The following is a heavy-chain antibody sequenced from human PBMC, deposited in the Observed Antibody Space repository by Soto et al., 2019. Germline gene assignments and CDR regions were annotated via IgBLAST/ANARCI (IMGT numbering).Heavy chain of an antibody. CDR3: ARVAPSNYGMDV. V-gene: IGHV3-33*01. CDR1: GFTFSSYG. J-gene: IGHJ6*02. D-gene: IGHD2-2*01. Sequence: QMQLVESGGGVVQPGRSLRLSCGVSGFTFSSYGMHWVRQAPGKGLEWVAVIWYDGSNKYYADSVQGRFTISRDNSKNTLYLQMNSLRAEDTAVYYFARVAPSNYGMDVWGQGTTVNVSS. CDR2: IWYDGSNK.